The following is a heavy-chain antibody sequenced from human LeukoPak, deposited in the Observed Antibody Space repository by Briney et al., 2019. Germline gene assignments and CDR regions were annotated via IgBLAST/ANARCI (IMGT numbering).Heavy chain of an antibody. D-gene: IGHD6-13*01. V-gene: IGHV4-39*01. CDR2: IYYSGST. CDR3: ASLPGAAAGSRSDAFDI. CDR1: GGSISSSSYY. J-gene: IGHJ3*02. Sequence: SETLSLTCTVSGGSISSSSYYWGWIRQPPGTGLEWIGSIYYSGSTYYNPSLKSRVTISENTSKNQFSLKLSSVTAADTAVYYCASLPGAAAGSRSDAFDIWGQGTMVTVSS.